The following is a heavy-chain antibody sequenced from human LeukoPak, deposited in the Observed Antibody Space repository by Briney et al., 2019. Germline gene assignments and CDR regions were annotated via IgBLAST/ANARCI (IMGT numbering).Heavy chain of an antibody. V-gene: IGHV5-51*01. CDR1: GYSFTSYW. D-gene: IGHD4-23*01. J-gene: IGHJ4*02. CDR2: IYPGDSDT. Sequence: KRGESLKISCKGSGYSFTSYWISWVRQMPGKGLECMGIIYPGDSDTRYSPSFQGQVTISVDKSISAAYLQWSGLRASDTAMYYCGRLDRLGFNSIDYWGQGTLVTVSS. CDR3: GRLDRLGFNSIDY.